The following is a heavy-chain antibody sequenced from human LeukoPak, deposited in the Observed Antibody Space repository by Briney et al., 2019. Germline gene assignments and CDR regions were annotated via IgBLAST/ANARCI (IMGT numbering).Heavy chain of an antibody. D-gene: IGHD6-13*01. J-gene: IGHJ6*03. V-gene: IGHV4-30-4*08. CDR3: AREYSSSWSRSYYYYYYMDV. CDR2: IYYSGST. Sequence: PSETLSLTCTVSGGSISSGDYYWSWIRQPPGKGLEWIGYIYYSGSTYYNPSLKSRVTISVDTSKNQFSLKLSSVTAADTAVYYCAREYSSSWSRSYYYYYYMDVWGKGTTVTVSS. CDR1: GGSISSGDYY.